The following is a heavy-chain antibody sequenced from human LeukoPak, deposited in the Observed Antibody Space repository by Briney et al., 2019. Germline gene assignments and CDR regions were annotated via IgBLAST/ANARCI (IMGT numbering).Heavy chain of an antibody. D-gene: IGHD1-26*01. CDR2: INHSGST. CDR3: ARLSGSFADAFDI. V-gene: IGHV4-34*01. J-gene: IGHJ3*02. CDR1: GGSFSGYY. Sequence: SETLSLTCAVYGGSFSGYYWSWIRQPPGKGLEWIGEINHSGSTNYNPSLKSRVTISVDKSKNQFSLKLSSVTAADTAVYYCARLSGSFADAFDIWGQGTMVTVSS.